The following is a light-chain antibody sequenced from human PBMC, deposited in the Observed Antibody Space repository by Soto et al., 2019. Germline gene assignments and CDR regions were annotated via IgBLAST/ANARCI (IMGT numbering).Light chain of an antibody. Sequence: IVLTQSPVTLSLSPGERATLTYRASLSVSSNTYLAWYQQKPGQAPRLLIYDASNRATGIPARFSGRGSGTEFTLTISSLQSEDLAVYYCQQYSSWPPWTFGQGTKVDI. CDR1: LSVSSN. CDR3: QQYSSWPPWT. V-gene: IGKV3D-15*01. J-gene: IGKJ1*01. CDR2: DAS.